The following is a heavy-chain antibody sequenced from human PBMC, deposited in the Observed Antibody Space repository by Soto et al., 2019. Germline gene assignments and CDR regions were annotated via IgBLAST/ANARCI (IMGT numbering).Heavy chain of an antibody. D-gene: IGHD2-15*01. V-gene: IGHV4-4*02. CDR2: IYHSGST. J-gene: IGHJ4*02. Sequence: SETLSLTCAVSSGSISSSNWWSWVRQPPGKGLEWIGEIYHSGSTNYNPSLKSRVTISVDKSKNQFSLKLSSVTAADTAVYYCARGGGYCSGGSCQPFDYWGQGTLVTVSS. CDR1: SGSISSSNW. CDR3: ARGGGYCSGGSCQPFDY.